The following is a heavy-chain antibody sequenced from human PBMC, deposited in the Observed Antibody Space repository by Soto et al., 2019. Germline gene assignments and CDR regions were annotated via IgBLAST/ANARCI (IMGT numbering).Heavy chain of an antibody. Sequence: KPSETRSLTCTVSGGSISSGCYYWSWIRQHPGKGLEGIGYIYDSGSTYYNPCLKSRVTISVDTSKNQFSLKLSSVTAADTAVYYCARGNYDFWSGYYLFFGFGYWGQGTLVTVSS. J-gene: IGHJ4*02. D-gene: IGHD3-3*01. CDR1: GGSISSGCYY. CDR3: ARGNYDFWSGYYLFFGFGY. CDR2: IYDSGST. V-gene: IGHV4-31*03.